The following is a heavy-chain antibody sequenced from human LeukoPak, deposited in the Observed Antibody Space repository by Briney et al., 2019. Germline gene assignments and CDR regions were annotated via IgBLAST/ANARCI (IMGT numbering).Heavy chain of an antibody. CDR3: ASASALAAPYYFDY. CDR2: TYYGSKWYN. V-gene: IGHV6-1*01. Sequence: SQTLSLTCAISGDSVSSNSAAWNWIRQSPSGGLEWLGRTYYGSKWYNDYAVSVKSRITINPDTSKNQFSLQLNSVTPEDTAVYYCASASALAAPYYFDYWGQGTLVTVSS. J-gene: IGHJ4*02. D-gene: IGHD6-13*01. CDR1: GDSVSSNSAA.